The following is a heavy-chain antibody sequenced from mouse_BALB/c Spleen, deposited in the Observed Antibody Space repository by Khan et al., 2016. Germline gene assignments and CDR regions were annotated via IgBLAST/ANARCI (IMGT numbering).Heavy chain of an antibody. J-gene: IGHJ4*01. V-gene: IGHV3-2*02. D-gene: IGHD1-1*01. CDR3: ARSAYGSKDAMDY. CDR2: ISYSGST. CDR1: GYSITSDYA. Sequence: EVQLQESGPGLVKPSQSLSLTCTVTGYSITSDYAWNWIRQFPGNKLEWMGYISYSGSTSYNPSLKSRISITRDTSNNQFFLQLNSVTSEDTATYYSARSAYGSKDAMDYWGQGTSVTVSS.